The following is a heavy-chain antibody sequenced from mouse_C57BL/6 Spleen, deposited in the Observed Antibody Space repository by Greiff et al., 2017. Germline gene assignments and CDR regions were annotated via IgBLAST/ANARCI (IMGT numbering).Heavy chain of an antibody. Sequence: EVQLQQSGPELVKPGASVKMSCKASGYTFTDDNMHWVKQSHGKSLEWIGYINPNNGGTSYNQKFKGKATLTVNKSSSTAYMELRSLTSEDSAVYYCARERMGVYAGPYYFDYWGQGTTLTVSS. CDR2: INPNNGGT. CDR1: GYTFTDDN. V-gene: IGHV1-22*01. J-gene: IGHJ2*01. CDR3: ARERMGVYAGPYYFDY. D-gene: IGHD2-3*01.